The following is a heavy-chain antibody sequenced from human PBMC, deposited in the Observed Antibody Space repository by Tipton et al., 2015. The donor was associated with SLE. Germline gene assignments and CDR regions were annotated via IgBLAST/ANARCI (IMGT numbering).Heavy chain of an antibody. V-gene: IGHV4-4*07. CDR1: GGSISSYY. CDR2: IYTSGST. D-gene: IGHD1-7*01. J-gene: IGHJ4*02. CDR3: AREGVGELRHFDY. Sequence: TLSLTCTVSGGSISSYYWSWTRQPAGEGLEWIGRIYTSGSTNYNPSLKSRVTMSVDTSKNQFSLKLSSVTAADTAVYYCAREGVGELRHFDYWGQGTLVTVSS.